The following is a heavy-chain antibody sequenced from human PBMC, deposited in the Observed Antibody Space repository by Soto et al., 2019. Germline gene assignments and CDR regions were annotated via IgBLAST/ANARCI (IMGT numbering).Heavy chain of an antibody. D-gene: IGHD6-19*01. V-gene: IGHV3-23*01. CDR2: ISVGGGNT. J-gene: IGHJ4*02. CDR1: GFTFSGYA. Sequence: GGSLRISCAASGFTFSGYAMNWVRQAPGKGLEWVSGISVGGGNTYYADSVKGRFTISRDNSQNTLYLQMNSLRAEDTAVYFFSLRAGGRSGPFDYWDQGTLLTVSS. CDR3: SLRAGGRSGPFDY.